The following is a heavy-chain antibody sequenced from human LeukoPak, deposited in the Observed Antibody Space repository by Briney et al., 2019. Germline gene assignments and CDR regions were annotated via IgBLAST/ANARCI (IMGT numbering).Heavy chain of an antibody. V-gene: IGHV1-2*02. CDR3: AREGGTTWGEFDY. CDR1: GFTFTGYY. Sequence: ASVKVSCKASGFTFTGYYMHWVRQAPGQGLEWMGWINPNSGGTNYAQKFQGRITMTRDTSISTACMELSRLRSDDTAVYYCAREGGTTWGEFDYWGQGTLVTVSS. CDR2: INPNSGGT. D-gene: IGHD1-1*01. J-gene: IGHJ4*02.